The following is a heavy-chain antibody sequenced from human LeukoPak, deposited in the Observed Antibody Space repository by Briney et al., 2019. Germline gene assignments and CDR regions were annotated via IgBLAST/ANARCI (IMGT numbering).Heavy chain of an antibody. V-gene: IGHV3-7*05. J-gene: IGHJ5*02. CDR1: GFTFTTSW. CDR3: ATAMTGHSNWFDP. CDR2: INQVGSGK. Sequence: GGSQRLSCAASGFTFTTSWMSWVRQAPGKGLEWVANINQVGSGKYYVDSVKGRFTISRDNPKNSLYLQMNSLRADDTAVYYCATAMTGHSNWFDPWGQGTLVTVSS.